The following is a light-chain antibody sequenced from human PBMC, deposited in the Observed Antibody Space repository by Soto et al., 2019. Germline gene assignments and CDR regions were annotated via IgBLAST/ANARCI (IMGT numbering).Light chain of an antibody. V-gene: IGLV2-11*01. Sequence: QSVLTQPRSVSGSPGQSVTISCTGTSRDVGGYNYVSWYQQHPGKAPKVIIYDVSKRPSGVPDRFSGYKSGNTASLTISGLQAEDEADYYCCSYAGSYTLVFGGGTKLTVL. CDR3: CSYAGSYTLV. CDR1: SRDVGGYNY. CDR2: DVS. J-gene: IGLJ2*01.